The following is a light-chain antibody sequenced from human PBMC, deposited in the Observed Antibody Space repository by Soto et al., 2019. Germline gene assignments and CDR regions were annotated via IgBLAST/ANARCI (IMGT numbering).Light chain of an antibody. CDR3: QQYIDSPRT. CDR2: GVS. J-gene: IGKJ1*01. CDR1: QTVNRKY. Sequence: EIVLTQSPGTLALSLGDGATLSCRASQTVNRKYLAWYHQKPGQPPRLLIYGVSNRATGVPDRFSGGVSGTEFTLTIVRLEPDDFGTYYCQQYIDSPRTFGQGTRVEVK. V-gene: IGKV3-20*01.